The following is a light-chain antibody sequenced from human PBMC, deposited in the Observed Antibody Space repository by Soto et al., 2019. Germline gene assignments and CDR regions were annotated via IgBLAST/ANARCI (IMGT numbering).Light chain of an antibody. CDR2: DAS. CDR3: QQYNSYSPEGLT. CDR1: QSISSW. J-gene: IGKJ4*01. Sequence: IHMTQSPSTLSASVGDRVTITCRASQSISSWLAWYQQKPGKAPKLLIYDASVLETGVPSRFSGFSSGTEFTLTISSLQPDDFATYFCQQYNSYSPEGLTFGGGTKVDIK. V-gene: IGKV1-5*01.